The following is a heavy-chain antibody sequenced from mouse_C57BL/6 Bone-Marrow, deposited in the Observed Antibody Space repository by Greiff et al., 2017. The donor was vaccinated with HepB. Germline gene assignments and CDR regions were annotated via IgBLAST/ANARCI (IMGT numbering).Heavy chain of an antibody. CDR3: ARGVSFDY. Sequence: VQLQQPGAELVRPGTSVKLSCKASGYTFTSYWMHWVKQRPGQGLEWIGVIDPSDSYTNYHQKFKGKATLTVDTSSSTAYMQLSSLTSEDSAVYYCARGVSFDYWGQGTTLTVSS. J-gene: IGHJ2*01. CDR1: GYTFTSYW. V-gene: IGHV1-59*01. CDR2: IDPSDSYT.